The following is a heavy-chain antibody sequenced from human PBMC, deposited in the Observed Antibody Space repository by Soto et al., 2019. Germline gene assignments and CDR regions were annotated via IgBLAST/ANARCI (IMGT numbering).Heavy chain of an antibody. CDR1: GFTFSSYA. Sequence: GGSLRISCAASGFTFSSYAMSWVRQAPGKGLEWVSAISGSGGSTYYGDSVKGRFTISRDNSKNTLYLQMNSLRAEDTAVYYCANLNYYDSSGYYYPFDYWGQGTLVTVSS. CDR3: ANLNYYDSSGYYYPFDY. J-gene: IGHJ4*02. D-gene: IGHD3-22*01. V-gene: IGHV3-23*01. CDR2: ISGSGGST.